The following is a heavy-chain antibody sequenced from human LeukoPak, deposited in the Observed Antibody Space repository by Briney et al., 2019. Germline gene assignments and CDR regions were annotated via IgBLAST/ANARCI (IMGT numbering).Heavy chain of an antibody. CDR3: TRVFGYGSGGSCYPGDWYFDL. J-gene: IGHJ2*01. CDR1: GFTLCDYA. Sequence: GGSLRLSRTASGFTLCDYAMSWFRQAPGKGLEWVGFIRSKAYGGTTEYAASVKGRFTISRYDSKSIAYLQMNSLKTEDTAVYYCTRVFGYGSGGSCYPGDWYFDLWGRGTLVTVSS. CDR2: IRSKAYGGTT. D-gene: IGHD2-15*01. V-gene: IGHV3-49*03.